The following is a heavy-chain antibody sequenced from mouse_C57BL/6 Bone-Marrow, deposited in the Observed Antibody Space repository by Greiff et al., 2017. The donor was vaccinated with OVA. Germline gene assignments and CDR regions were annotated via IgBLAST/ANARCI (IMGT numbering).Heavy chain of an antibody. V-gene: IGHV10-3*01. J-gene: IGHJ1*03. Sequence: EVMLVESGGGLVQPKGSLKLSCAASGFTFHTYAMHWVRQAPGKGLEWVARIRSKSSNYATYYADSVKDRFTISRDDSQSMLYLQLNNLKTEDTAVYYCVRDPLYDYDWCFDVWGTGTTVTVSS. CDR3: VRDPLYDYDWCFDV. CDR2: IRSKSSNYAT. CDR1: GFTFHTYA. D-gene: IGHD2-4*01.